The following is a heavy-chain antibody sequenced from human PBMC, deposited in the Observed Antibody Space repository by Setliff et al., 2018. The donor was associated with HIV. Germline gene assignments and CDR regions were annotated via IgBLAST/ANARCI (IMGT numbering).Heavy chain of an antibody. CDR2: ISYSGST. CDR1: GDSISSNP. Sequence: KTSETLSLTCTVSGDSISSNPWSWIRQPPGGGLEFIGYISYSGSTNYNPSLKSRITISVDTSKNRFSLKLMSVTAADTAVYYCARLRGLARIYFYYYMDVWGKGTTVTVSS. CDR3: ARLRGLARIYFYYYMDV. J-gene: IGHJ6*03. V-gene: IGHV4-59*01. D-gene: IGHD3-9*01.